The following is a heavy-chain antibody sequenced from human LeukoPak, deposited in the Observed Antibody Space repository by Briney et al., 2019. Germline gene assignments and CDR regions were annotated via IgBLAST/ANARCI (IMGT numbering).Heavy chain of an antibody. D-gene: IGHD6-6*01. CDR2: INPNSGGT. J-gene: IGHJ5*02. V-gene: IGHV1-2*02. Sequence: ASVKVSCKASGYTFTGYYMHWVRQAPGQGLEWMGWINPNSGGTNYAQKFQGRVTMTSDTSTSTVYMELNSLTSDDTAVYFCARGLGPIAMFDPWGQGTLVTVSS. CDR1: GYTFTGYY. CDR3: ARGLGPIAMFDP.